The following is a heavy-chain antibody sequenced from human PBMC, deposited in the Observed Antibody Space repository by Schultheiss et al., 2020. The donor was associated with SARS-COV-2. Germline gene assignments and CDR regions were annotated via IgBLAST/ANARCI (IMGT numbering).Heavy chain of an antibody. CDR3: ARDRAPGADWFDP. V-gene: IGHV1-46*01. J-gene: IGHJ5*02. CDR2: INPSGGST. Sequence: ASVKVSCKASGYTFTGYYMHWVRQAPGQGLEWMGIINPSGGSTSYAQKFQGRVTLTTDTSTSTAYMELRSLRSDDTAVYYCARDRAPGADWFDPWGQGTLVTVSS. CDR1: GYTFTGYY. D-gene: IGHD3-10*01.